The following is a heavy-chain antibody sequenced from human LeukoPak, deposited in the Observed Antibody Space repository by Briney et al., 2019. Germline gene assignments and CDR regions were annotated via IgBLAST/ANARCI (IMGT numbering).Heavy chain of an antibody. CDR3: ARFPYSSGWPFDY. CDR2: ISSSSSYI. V-gene: IGHV3-21*01. CDR1: GFTFSSYS. D-gene: IGHD6-19*01. Sequence: GGSLRLSCAASGFTFSSYSMNWVRQAPGKGLEWASSISSSSSYIYYADSVKGRFTISRDNAKNSLYLQMNSLRAEDTAVYYCARFPYSSGWPFDYWGQGTLVTVSS. J-gene: IGHJ4*02.